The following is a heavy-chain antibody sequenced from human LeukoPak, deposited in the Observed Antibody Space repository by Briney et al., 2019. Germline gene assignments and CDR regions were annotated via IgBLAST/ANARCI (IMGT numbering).Heavy chain of an antibody. Sequence: PGGSLRLSCAASGFTFSSYGMHWVRQAPGKGLEWEAVISYDGSNKYYADSVKGRFTISRDNSKNTLYLQMNSLRAEDTAVYYCAKDLGELRYFDWLVDYWGQGTLVTVSS. CDR2: ISYDGSNK. J-gene: IGHJ4*02. CDR3: AKDLGELRYFDWLVDY. D-gene: IGHD3-9*01. CDR1: GFTFSSYG. V-gene: IGHV3-30*18.